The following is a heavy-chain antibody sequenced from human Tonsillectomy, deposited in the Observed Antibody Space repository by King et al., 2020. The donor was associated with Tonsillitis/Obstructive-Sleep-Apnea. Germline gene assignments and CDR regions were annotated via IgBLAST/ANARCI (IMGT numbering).Heavy chain of an antibody. CDR1: GGTFSNYA. CDR2: TIAILGIA. CDR3: ATYYYDTSGYYEYNWFDP. Sequence: VQLVESGAEVKKPGSSVKVSCKASGGTFSNYAISWVRQAPGQGLEWMGRTIAILGIANYARKFQGRVTITADKSTSTAYMELSSLRSEDTAVYYCATYYYDTSGYYEYNWFDPWGQGTLVTVSS. V-gene: IGHV1-69*09. D-gene: IGHD3-22*01. J-gene: IGHJ5*02.